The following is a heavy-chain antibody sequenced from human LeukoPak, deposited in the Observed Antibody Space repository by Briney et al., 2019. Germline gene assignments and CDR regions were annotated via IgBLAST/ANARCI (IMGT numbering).Heavy chain of an antibody. CDR1: GFTFSDYY. D-gene: IGHD5-18*01. CDR3: ARGYNYVNDFDS. J-gene: IGHJ4*02. Sequence: PGGSLRLSCAASGFTFSDYYMSWIRQAPGKGLEWVSYISSSSNYTNYADSVKGRFTISRDNAKNSLYLQMNSLRVEDTAVYYCARGYNYVNDFDSWGQGTLVSVSS. V-gene: IGHV3-11*06. CDR2: ISSSSNYT.